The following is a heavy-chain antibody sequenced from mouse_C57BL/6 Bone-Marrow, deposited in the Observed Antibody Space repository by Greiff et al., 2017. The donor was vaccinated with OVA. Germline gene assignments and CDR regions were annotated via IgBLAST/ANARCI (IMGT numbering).Heavy chain of an antibody. CDR1: GFSLTSYG. D-gene: IGHD1-1*01. CDR3: AKSLYYYGSSYIAY. J-gene: IGHJ3*01. V-gene: IGHV2-4*01. CDR2: IWSGGST. Sequence: QVQLQQSGPGLVQPSQSLSITCTVSGFSLTSYGVHWVRQPPGKGLEWLGVIWSGGSTDYNAAFISRLSISKDNSKSQVFFKMNSLQADDTAIYYCAKSLYYYGSSYIAYWGQGTLVTVSA.